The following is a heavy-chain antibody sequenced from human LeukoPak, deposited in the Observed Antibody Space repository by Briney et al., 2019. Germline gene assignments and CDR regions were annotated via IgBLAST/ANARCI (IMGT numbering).Heavy chain of an antibody. Sequence: TGGSLRLSRAASGFTFSSYAMHWVRQAPGKGLEWVAVISYDGSNKYYADYVKGRFTISRDNSKNTLYLQMNSLRAEDTAVYYCASMRSGDLRVAYYYGMDVWGQGTTVTVSS. D-gene: IGHD3-16*01. CDR2: ISYDGSNK. V-gene: IGHV3-30-3*01. CDR3: ASMRSGDLRVAYYYGMDV. CDR1: GFTFSSYA. J-gene: IGHJ6*02.